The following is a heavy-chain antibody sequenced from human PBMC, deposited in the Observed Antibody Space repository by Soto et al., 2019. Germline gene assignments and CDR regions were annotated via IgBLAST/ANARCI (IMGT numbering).Heavy chain of an antibody. CDR1: GFTFSSYS. CDR2: ISGSSSYK. D-gene: IGHD2-15*01. CDR3: ARDAFCSGGICYAWYFDS. Sequence: PGESLKISCAASGFTFSSYSMNWVRQAPGKGLEWVSSISGSSSYKYYADSVKGRFTISRDNAKNSLYLQMNSLKAEDTAVYYCARDAFCSGGICYAWYFDSWGQGTLVTSPQ. J-gene: IGHJ4*02. V-gene: IGHV3-21*01.